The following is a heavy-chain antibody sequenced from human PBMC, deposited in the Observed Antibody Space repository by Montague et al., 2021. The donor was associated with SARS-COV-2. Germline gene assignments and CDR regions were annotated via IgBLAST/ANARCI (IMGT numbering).Heavy chain of an antibody. D-gene: IGHD6-13*01. CDR2: IYYSGST. V-gene: IGHV4-59*01. CDR1: GGSLSGDH. J-gene: IGHJ4*02. CDR3: ARVSLAAAATRSDY. Sequence: SETLSLTCAVYGGSLSGDHWSWIRQPPGKGLEWIGYIYYSGSTNYNPSLKSRVTISLDTSKNQFSLKLTSVTAADTAVYYCARVSLAAAATRSDYWGQGTLVAVSS.